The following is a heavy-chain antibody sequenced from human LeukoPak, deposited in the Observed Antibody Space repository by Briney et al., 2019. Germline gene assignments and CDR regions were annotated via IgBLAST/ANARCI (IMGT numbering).Heavy chain of an antibody. V-gene: IGHV4-39*07. CDR1: GGSISSSSYY. D-gene: IGHD6-13*01. CDR3: AREVVQYSSSWLFDC. J-gene: IGHJ4*02. CDR2: IYYSGST. Sequence: SETLSLTCTVSGGSISSSSYYGGWVRQPPGKGLEWIGSIYYSGSTYYNPSLKSRVTISVDPSKNQFSLELTSVTAADTAVYYCAREVVQYSSSWLFDCWGQGTLVTVSS.